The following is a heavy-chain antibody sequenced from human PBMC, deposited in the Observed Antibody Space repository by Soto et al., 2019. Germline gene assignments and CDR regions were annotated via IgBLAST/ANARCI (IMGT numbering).Heavy chain of an antibody. CDR1: GGSISSSRYY. D-gene: IGHD3-16*01. Sequence: SETLSRTCTVSGGSISSSRYYWGRIRQPPGPGLEWIGSIYYSGSTYYNPSLKSRVTISVDTSKNQFSLKLSSVTAADTAVYYCARLGPLGWFDPWGQGTLVTVSS. CDR2: IYYSGST. V-gene: IGHV4-39*01. CDR3: ARLGPLGWFDP. J-gene: IGHJ5*02.